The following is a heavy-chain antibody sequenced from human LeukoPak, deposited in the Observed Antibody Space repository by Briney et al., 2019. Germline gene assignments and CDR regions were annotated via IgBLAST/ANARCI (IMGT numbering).Heavy chain of an antibody. Sequence: SETLSLTCTVSGGSISSYYWSWIRQPPGKGLEWIGYIYYSGSTNYNPSLKSRVTISVGTSKNQFSLKLSSVTAADTAVYYCARVGGDIVVAPAAIGAFDIWGQGTMVTVSS. J-gene: IGHJ3*02. CDR3: ARVGGDIVVAPAAIGAFDI. CDR1: GGSISSYY. CDR2: IYYSGST. D-gene: IGHD2-2*02. V-gene: IGHV4-59*01.